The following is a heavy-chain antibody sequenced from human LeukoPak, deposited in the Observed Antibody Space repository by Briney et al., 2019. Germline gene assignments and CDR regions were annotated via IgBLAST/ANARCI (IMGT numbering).Heavy chain of an antibody. CDR3: AKSYSGNNYVMTD. CDR2: IYPGDSDT. V-gene: IGHV5-51*01. J-gene: IGHJ4*02. D-gene: IGHD1-26*01. CDR1: GYRFTSYW. Sequence: GESLKICCEGSGYRFTSYWTGWVRQMPGEGLELIVVIYPGDSDTKYSPSFQGQVTISADKSISTAYLQWSSLKASDTAIYYCAKSYSGNNYVMTDWGQGTLVTVSS.